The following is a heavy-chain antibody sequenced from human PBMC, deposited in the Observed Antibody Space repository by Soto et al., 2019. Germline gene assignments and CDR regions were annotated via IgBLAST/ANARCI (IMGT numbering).Heavy chain of an antibody. CDR1: GGSIRSGGYS. V-gene: IGHV4-31*02. J-gene: IGHJ4*02. CDR3: ASRDIVATIY. D-gene: IGHD5-12*01. CDR2: ISYSGST. Sequence: SETLCLTWTVSGGSIRSGGYSWNWIRQHPGKGLEWIGYISYSGSTYYNPSLKSRVSMSVDTSKNQFSLKLTSVTAADTAVYYCASRDIVATIYWGQGTLVTVSS.